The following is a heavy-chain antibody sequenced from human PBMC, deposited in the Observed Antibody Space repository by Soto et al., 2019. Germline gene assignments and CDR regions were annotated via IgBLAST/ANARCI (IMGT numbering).Heavy chain of an antibody. J-gene: IGHJ6*02. D-gene: IGHD6-13*01. CDR2: INHSGST. CDR1: GGSFSGYY. Sequence: SETLSLTCAVYGGSFSGYYWSWIRQPPGKGLEWIGEINHSGSTNYNPSLKSRVTISVDTSKNQFSLKLSSVTAADTAVYYCARGFIAAAGKDGDGMDVWGQGTTVTVYS. CDR3: ARGFIAAAGKDGDGMDV. V-gene: IGHV4-34*01.